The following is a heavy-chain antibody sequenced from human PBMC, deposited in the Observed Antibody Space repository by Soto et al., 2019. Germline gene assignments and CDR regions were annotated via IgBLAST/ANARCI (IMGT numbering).Heavy chain of an antibody. CDR3: ARAGRLGYCTNGVCPFDF. J-gene: IGHJ4*02. Sequence: QVQLQQWGAGLLKPSETLSLTCAVSGGSFSAHYWSWIRQPPGKGLEWIGEISHRGSSNYNPSLKSRVTISGDTSKNQFSLRLTSVTAADTAVYFCARAGRLGYCTNGVCPFDFWGRGTLVTVSS. CDR2: ISHRGSS. CDR1: GGSFSAHY. D-gene: IGHD2-8*01. V-gene: IGHV4-34*01.